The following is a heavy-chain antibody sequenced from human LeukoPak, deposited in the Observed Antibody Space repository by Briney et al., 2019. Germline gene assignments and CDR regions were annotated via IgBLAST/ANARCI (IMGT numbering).Heavy chain of an antibody. CDR3: ARLPKKDIVATSAGSRGKF. J-gene: IGHJ4*02. CDR2: INHSGST. V-gene: IGHV4-34*01. CDR1: GGSFSGYY. D-gene: IGHD5-12*01. Sequence: SETLSLTCAVYGGSFSGYYWSWIRQPPGKGLEWIGEINHSGSTNYNPSLKSRVTISVDTSKNQFSLKLSSVTAADTAVYYCARLPKKDIVATSAGSRGKFWGQGTLVTVSS.